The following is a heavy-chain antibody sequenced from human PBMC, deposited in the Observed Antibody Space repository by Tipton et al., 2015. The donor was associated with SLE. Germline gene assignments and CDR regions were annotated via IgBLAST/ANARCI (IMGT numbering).Heavy chain of an antibody. CDR2: IFYTGST. D-gene: IGHD1-26*01. Sequence: TLSLTCTVSGGSISSSSYYWGWIRQPPGKGLEWIGHIFYTGSTRYNPSLKSRVTISVDTSKSQFSLKLSSVTAADTAVYYCARDSLNLGSYYHGMDVWGQGTTVTVSS. CDR3: ARDSLNLGSYYHGMDV. J-gene: IGHJ6*02. V-gene: IGHV4-61*01. CDR1: GGSISSSSYY.